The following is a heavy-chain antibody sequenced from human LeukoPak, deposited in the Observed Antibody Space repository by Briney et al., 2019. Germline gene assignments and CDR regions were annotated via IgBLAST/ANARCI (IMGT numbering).Heavy chain of an antibody. CDR2: INLDGNGR. V-gene: IGHV3-7*01. D-gene: IGHD3-3*01. Sequence: GGSLTLSCAASGFFFSNYWMSWVRQAQGKGLEWVANINLDGNGRFYVDSVKGRFTISRDNNKKSVYLQVNSLRAEDTAVYYCARDTDDFQGLDIWGQGTRVTVSS. J-gene: IGHJ3*02. CDR1: GFFFSNYW. CDR3: ARDTDDFQGLDI.